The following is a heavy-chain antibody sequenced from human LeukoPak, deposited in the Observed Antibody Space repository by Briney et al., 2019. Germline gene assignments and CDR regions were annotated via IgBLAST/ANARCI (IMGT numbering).Heavy chain of an antibody. D-gene: IGHD2-15*01. CDR3: ARDPRYCSGGSCYSDY. Sequence: GGSLRLSCAASGFTFSSYTMNWVRQAPGKGLEWVSYISSSSNTIYYADSVKGRFTISRDNAKNSLYLQMNSLRAEDTAVYYCARDPRYCSGGSCYSDYWGQGTLVTVSS. CDR2: ISSSSNTI. CDR1: GFTFSSYT. J-gene: IGHJ4*02. V-gene: IGHV3-48*01.